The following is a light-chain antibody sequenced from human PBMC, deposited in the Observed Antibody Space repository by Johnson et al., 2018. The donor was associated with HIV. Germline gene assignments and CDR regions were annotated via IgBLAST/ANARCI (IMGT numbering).Light chain of an antibody. Sequence: QPALTQPPSVSAAPGQTVNISCSGNVSNIESYFVSWYQQLPGAAPTLLIYEDNKRPSGIPDRFSGSKSGTSATLGITGLQTGDEADYYCGTWGGVFGTGTKVTVL. CDR2: EDN. J-gene: IGLJ1*01. V-gene: IGLV1-51*02. CDR1: VSNIESYF. CDR3: GTWGGV.